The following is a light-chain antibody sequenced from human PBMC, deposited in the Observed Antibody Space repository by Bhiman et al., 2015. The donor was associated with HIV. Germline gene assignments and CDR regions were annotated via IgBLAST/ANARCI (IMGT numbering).Light chain of an antibody. V-gene: IGLV2-14*03. CDR2: DVS. J-gene: IGLJ1*01. Sequence: QSALTQPASVSGSPGQSITISCTGTSSDVGGYNHVSWYQQHPGKAPKLMIYDVSYRPSGVSNRFSGSKSGNTASLTISGLQTEDEADYYCSSHGGDNNFDVFGTGTKVTVL. CDR3: SSHGGDNNFDV. CDR1: SSDVGGYNH.